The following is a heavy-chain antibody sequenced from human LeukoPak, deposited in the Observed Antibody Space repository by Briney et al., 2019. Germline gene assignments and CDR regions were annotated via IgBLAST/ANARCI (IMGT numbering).Heavy chain of an antibody. D-gene: IGHD2-2*02. V-gene: IGHV4-39*01. J-gene: IGHJ5*02. CDR3: ARHEIVVVPAAILCGWFDP. Sequence: SETLSLTCTVSGGSISSSSYYWGWIRQPPGKGLEWIGRIYYSGSTYYNPSLKSRVTISVDTSKNQSSLKLSSVTAADTAVYYCARHEIVVVPAAILCGWFDPWGQGTLVTVSS. CDR1: GGSISSSSYY. CDR2: IYYSGST.